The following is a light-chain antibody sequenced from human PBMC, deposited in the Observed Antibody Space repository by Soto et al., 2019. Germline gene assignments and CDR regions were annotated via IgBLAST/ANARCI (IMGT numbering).Light chain of an antibody. CDR3: QTWDTGARVV. CDR1: SGHSSYA. CDR2: LSSDGSH. Sequence: QLVLTQSPSASASLGASVKLICTLSSGHSSYAIAWHQQQPEKGPRYLMKLSSDGSHSKGDGIPDRFSGSSSGAERYLTISSLQSEDEADYYCQTWDTGARVVFGGGTKLTVL. J-gene: IGLJ2*01. V-gene: IGLV4-69*01.